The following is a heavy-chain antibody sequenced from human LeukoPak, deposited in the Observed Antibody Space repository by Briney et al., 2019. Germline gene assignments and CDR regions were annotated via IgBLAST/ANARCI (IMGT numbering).Heavy chain of an antibody. Sequence: SETLSLACTVSGGSIRSYYWSCIRQPPGKGLEWIGYIYYSGSTNYNPSLKSRVTISVDTSKNQFSLKLSSVTAADTAVYYCARGYCSGGSCPNWFDPNSQGTLVTVSS. V-gene: IGHV4-59*01. CDR3: ARGYCSGGSCPNWFDP. D-gene: IGHD2-15*01. CDR1: GGSIRSYY. CDR2: IYYSGST. J-gene: IGHJ5*02.